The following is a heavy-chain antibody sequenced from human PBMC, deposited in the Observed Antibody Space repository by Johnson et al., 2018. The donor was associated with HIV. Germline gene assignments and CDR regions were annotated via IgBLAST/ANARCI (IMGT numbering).Heavy chain of an antibody. V-gene: IGHV3-66*02. CDR2: IYSGGST. CDR3: ASTSSGWFYAFDI. D-gene: IGHD6-19*01. Sequence: SLRLSCAASGFTVSSNYMSWVRQAPGKGLEWVSVIYSGGSTYYADSVKGRFTISRDNSKNTLYLQMNSLRAEDTAVYYCASTSSGWFYAFDIWGQGTMVTVSS. J-gene: IGHJ3*02. CDR1: GFTVSSNY.